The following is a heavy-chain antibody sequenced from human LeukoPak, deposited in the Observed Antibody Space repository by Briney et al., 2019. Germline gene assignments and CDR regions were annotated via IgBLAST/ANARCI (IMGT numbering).Heavy chain of an antibody. J-gene: IGHJ4*02. CDR2: IWSDKSNK. D-gene: IGHD4-11*01. CDR1: GFIFNHHA. CDR3: AKDAQRGFDYSNSLEY. Sequence: GGSLRLSCAASGFIFNHHAMHWVRQAPGKGLEWVAVIWSDKSNKFYADSVRGRFTISRDDSRKTVYLQMDTMTVEDAAVYYCAKDAQRGFDYSNSLEYWGQGALVTVAS. V-gene: IGHV3-33*06.